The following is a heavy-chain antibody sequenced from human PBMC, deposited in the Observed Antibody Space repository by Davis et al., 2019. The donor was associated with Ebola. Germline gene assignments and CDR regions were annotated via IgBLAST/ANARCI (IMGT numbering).Heavy chain of an antibody. Sequence: GESLKISCAASGFTFSSYGMHWVRQAPGKGLEWVAVISYDGSNKYYADSVKGRFTISRDNSKNTLYLQMNSLRAEDTAVYYCAKEAIFTMIVVVPALYFDLWGRGTLVTVSS. D-gene: IGHD3-22*01. CDR2: ISYDGSNK. J-gene: IGHJ2*01. V-gene: IGHV3-30*18. CDR1: GFTFSSYG. CDR3: AKEAIFTMIVVVPALYFDL.